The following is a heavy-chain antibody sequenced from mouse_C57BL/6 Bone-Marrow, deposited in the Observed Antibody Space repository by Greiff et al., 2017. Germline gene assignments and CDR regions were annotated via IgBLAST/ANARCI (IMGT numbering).Heavy chain of an antibody. CDR2: INPSNGGT. CDR3: ERSEDSYCSDY. Sequence: VQLQQPGTELVKPGASVKLSCKASGYTFTSYWMHWVKQRPRQGLEWIGNINPSNGGTYYNEKFKSKATLTVDKSSSTAYMQLSCLTSEDSEVYYCERSEDSYCSDYWGQGTTLTVSS. J-gene: IGHJ2*01. CDR1: GYTFTSYW. D-gene: IGHD2-12*01. V-gene: IGHV1-53*01.